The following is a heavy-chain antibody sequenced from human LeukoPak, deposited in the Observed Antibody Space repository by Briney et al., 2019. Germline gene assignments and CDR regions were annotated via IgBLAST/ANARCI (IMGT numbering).Heavy chain of an antibody. Sequence: GGSLRLSCAACGFTFSSYAVHWVRQAPGKGLEYVSAISSNGASTYYADSVKGRFTISRDNSKNTLYLQMGSLRAEDMAGYYCARVAYTSGWSTFDYWGQGTLVTVSS. CDR1: GFTFSSYA. D-gene: IGHD6-19*01. CDR3: ARVAYTSGWSTFDY. CDR2: ISSNGAST. J-gene: IGHJ4*02. V-gene: IGHV3-64*02.